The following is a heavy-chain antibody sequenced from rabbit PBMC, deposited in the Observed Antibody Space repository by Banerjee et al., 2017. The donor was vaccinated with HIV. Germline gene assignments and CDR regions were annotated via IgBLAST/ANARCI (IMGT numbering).Heavy chain of an antibody. CDR1: GIDFSSSYY. Sequence: QSLEESGGGLVQPEGSLTLTCKASGIDFSSSYYMCWVRQAPGKGLEWIGCIYTGSGSTYYASWAKGRFTISKTSSTTVTLQMTSLTAADTATYFCARYNGGLPPYGYASLWGPGTLVTVS. D-gene: IGHD6-1*01. V-gene: IGHV1S40*01. J-gene: IGHJ6*01. CDR2: IYTGSGST. CDR3: ARYNGGLPPYGYASL.